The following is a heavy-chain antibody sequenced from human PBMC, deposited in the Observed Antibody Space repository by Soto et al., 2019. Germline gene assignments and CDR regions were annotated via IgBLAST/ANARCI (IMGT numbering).Heavy chain of an antibody. Sequence: ETLSLTCTVSGGSISSYYWSWIRQPPGKGLEWIGYIYYSGSTNYNPSLKSRVTISVDTSKNQFSLKLSSVTAADTAVYYCARDRGSSGYYIFDYWGQGTLVTVSS. V-gene: IGHV4-59*01. CDR1: GGSISSYY. CDR2: IYYSGST. D-gene: IGHD3-22*01. CDR3: ARDRGSSGYYIFDY. J-gene: IGHJ4*02.